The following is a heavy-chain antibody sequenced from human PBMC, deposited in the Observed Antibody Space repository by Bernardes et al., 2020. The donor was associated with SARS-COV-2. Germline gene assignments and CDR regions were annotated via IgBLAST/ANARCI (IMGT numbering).Heavy chain of an antibody. CDR2: ISYDDSDK. Sequence: GGSLRLSCAASGFTFSTYGMHWVRQAPGKGLGWVAVISYDDSDKYYADSVKGRFTISRDNSKNTLYLQMNSLRAEDTAVYYCAKSPSSYTDYEEGYWGQGTLVTVSS. D-gene: IGHD4-17*01. J-gene: IGHJ4*02. V-gene: IGHV3-30*18. CDR1: GFTFSTYG. CDR3: AKSPSSYTDYEEGY.